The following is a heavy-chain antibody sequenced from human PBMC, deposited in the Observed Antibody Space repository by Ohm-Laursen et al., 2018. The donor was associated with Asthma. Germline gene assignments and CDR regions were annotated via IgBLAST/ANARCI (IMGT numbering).Heavy chain of an antibody. V-gene: IGHV1-3*01. Sequence: ASVKVSCKASAYTFSRYTLHWVRQAPGQRLEWMGWINAGNGNTKYSQKFQGRVTITRDTSASTVFMELSSLRSEDTAVYYCARETFYFDSSGYYYLGYWGQGTLVTVSS. D-gene: IGHD3-22*01. J-gene: IGHJ4*02. CDR3: ARETFYFDSSGYYYLGY. CDR2: INAGNGNT. CDR1: AYTFSRYT.